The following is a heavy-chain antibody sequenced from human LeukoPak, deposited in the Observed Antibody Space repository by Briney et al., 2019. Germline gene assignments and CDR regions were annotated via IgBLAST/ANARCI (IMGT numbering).Heavy chain of an antibody. J-gene: IGHJ4*02. CDR1: GYTFTSNY. Sequence: ASVKVSCKASGYTFTSNYIHWVRQAPGQGLEWMGMIHPRDGSTSYAQKFQGRVTVTRDTSTSTVHMELSGLRSEDTAVYYCARDQEGFDYWGQGTLVTVSS. V-gene: IGHV1-46*01. CDR3: ARDQEGFDY. CDR2: IHPRDGST.